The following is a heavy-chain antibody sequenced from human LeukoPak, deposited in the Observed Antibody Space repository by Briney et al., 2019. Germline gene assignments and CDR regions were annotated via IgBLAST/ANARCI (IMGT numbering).Heavy chain of an antibody. Sequence: PSETLSLTCTVSGASISSYYWSWIRQPPGKGLEWIAFMYYSGSTNYNPSLKSRVTISVDTSKNQFSLKLSSVTAADTAVYYCARRSISGNSWDYFDYWGQGTLVTASS. J-gene: IGHJ4*02. D-gene: IGHD4-23*01. CDR3: ARRSISGNSWDYFDY. V-gene: IGHV4-59*08. CDR1: GASISSYY. CDR2: MYYSGST.